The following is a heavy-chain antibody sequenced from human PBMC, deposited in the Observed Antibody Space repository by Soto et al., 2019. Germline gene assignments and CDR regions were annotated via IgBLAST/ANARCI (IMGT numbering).Heavy chain of an antibody. J-gene: IGHJ6*02. CDR3: ARDRVIVVVPAAIPFVGDSYYYYGMDV. CDR1: GGSISSGDYY. Sequence: SETLSLTCTVSGGSISSGDYYWSWIRQPPGKGLEWIGYIYYSGSTYYNPSLKSRVTISVDTSKNQFSLKLSSVTAADTAVYYCARDRVIVVVPAAIPFVGDSYYYYGMDVWGQGTTVTVS. D-gene: IGHD2-2*01. CDR2: IYYSGST. V-gene: IGHV4-30-4*01.